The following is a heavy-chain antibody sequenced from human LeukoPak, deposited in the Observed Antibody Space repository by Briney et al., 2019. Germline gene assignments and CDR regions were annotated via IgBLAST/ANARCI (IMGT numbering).Heavy chain of an antibody. J-gene: IGHJ4*02. CDR2: IYSGGST. CDR3: ARVGGH. CDR1: GGSISSSNW. V-gene: IGHV3-53*01. Sequence: GTLSLTCAVSGGSISSSNWWSWVRQAPGKGLESVSVIYSGGSTYYADSVRGRFTISRDNAKITLYLQMNSLRVEDTAVYYCARVGGHWGQGTLVTVSS. D-gene: IGHD3-10*01.